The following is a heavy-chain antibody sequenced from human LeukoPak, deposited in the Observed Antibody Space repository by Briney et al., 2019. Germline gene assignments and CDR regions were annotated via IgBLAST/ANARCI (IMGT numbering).Heavy chain of an antibody. Sequence: QPGGSLRLSCAASGFTVSSNYMSWVRQAPGKGLEWVAYIRYDGINEYYADSGKGRFTISRDLSKNTLFLQMNSLRPEDTAVYYCSKDRGVFGVAYSLDYWGQGTLVTVSS. CDR2: IRYDGINE. V-gene: IGHV3-30*02. CDR1: GFTVSSNY. CDR3: SKDRGVFGVAYSLDY. D-gene: IGHD3-3*01. J-gene: IGHJ4*02.